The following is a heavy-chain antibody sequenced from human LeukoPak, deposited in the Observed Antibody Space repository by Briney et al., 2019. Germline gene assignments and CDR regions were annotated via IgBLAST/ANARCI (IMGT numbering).Heavy chain of an antibody. V-gene: IGHV3-21*01. Sequence: GGSLRLSCAASGFTFSSYSMNWVRQAPGKGLEWVSCISSSSSYIYYADSVKGRFTTSRDNAKNSLYLQMNSLRAEDTAVYYCARDLRSSGSYYGNAFEIWGQGTMVTVSS. CDR2: ISSSSSYI. D-gene: IGHD1-26*01. CDR1: GFTFSSYS. J-gene: IGHJ3*02. CDR3: ARDLRSSGSYYGNAFEI.